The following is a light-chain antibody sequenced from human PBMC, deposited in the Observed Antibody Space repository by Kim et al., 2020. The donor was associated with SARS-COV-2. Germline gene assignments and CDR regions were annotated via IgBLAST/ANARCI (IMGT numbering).Light chain of an antibody. V-gene: IGKV3-20*01. CDR2: GAS. J-gene: IGKJ1*01. CDR1: QSVSSDS. CDR3: QQYGTSPQT. Sequence: APGGRAPPTCRASQSVSSDSLAWYKQNPGQAPGPLIYGASTRATGIPDRFSGGGSGTDFTLTISRLEPEDFAVYYCQQYGTSPQTFGQGTKVDIK.